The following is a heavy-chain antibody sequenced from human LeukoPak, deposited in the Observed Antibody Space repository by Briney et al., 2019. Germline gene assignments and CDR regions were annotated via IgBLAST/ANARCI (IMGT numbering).Heavy chain of an antibody. CDR2: IYYSGST. D-gene: IGHD3-16*02. Sequence: PSQTLSLTCTVSGGSISSGGYSWSWIRQHPGKGLEWIGYIYYSGSTYYNPSLKSRVTISVDTSKNQFSLKLSSVTAADTAVYYCARGPSSFGGVIVAPYYYGMDVWGQGTTVTVSS. CDR3: ARGPSSFGGVIVAPYYYGMDV. V-gene: IGHV4-31*03. CDR1: GGSISSGGYS. J-gene: IGHJ6*02.